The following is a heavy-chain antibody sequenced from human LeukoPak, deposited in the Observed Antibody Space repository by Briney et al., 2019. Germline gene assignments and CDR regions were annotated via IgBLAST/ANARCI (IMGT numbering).Heavy chain of an antibody. D-gene: IGHD6-13*01. CDR1: GDSVSSNIAT. Sequence: SQTLSLTCVISGDSVSSNIATWNWIRQSPSRGLEWLGRTYYRSQWHYDYAVSVRSRITINPDTSKNQFSLQLSSVTPEDTAVYFCARERSSWYYLDYWGQGMLVTVSS. CDR3: ARERSSWYYLDY. CDR2: TYYRSQWHY. V-gene: IGHV6-1*01. J-gene: IGHJ4*02.